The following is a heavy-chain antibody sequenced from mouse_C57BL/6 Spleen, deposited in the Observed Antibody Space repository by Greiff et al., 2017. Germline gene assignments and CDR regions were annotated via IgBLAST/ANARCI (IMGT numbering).Heavy chain of an antibody. J-gene: IGHJ1*03. Sequence: VQLQQPGAELVKPGASVKLSCKASGYTFTSYWMHWVKQRPGQGLEWIGMIHPNSGSTNYNEKFKSKATLTVDKSSSTAYMQLSSLTSEDSAVYYCPKRDYRNYEGDFEVWGTGTTVTVSS. CDR2: IHPNSGST. CDR3: PKRDYRNYEGDFEV. V-gene: IGHV1-64*01. D-gene: IGHD2-5*01. CDR1: GYTFTSYW.